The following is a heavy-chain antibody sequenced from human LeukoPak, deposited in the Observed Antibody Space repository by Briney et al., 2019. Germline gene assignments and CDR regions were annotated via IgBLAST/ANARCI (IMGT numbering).Heavy chain of an antibody. CDR3: ARVRGLGVITPYFDY. J-gene: IGHJ4*02. Sequence: SETLSLTCSVSGGSISSHCWGWIRRPPGKGLEWLGRIYYSGSTNYNPSLKSRVTISVDKSKNQFSLKLSSVTAADTAVYYCARVRGLGVITPYFDYWGQGTLVTVSS. CDR1: GGSISSHC. V-gene: IGHV4-59*08. CDR2: IYYSGST. D-gene: IGHD3-16*02.